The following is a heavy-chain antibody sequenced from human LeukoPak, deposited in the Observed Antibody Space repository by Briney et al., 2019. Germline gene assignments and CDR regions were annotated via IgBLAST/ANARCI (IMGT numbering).Heavy chain of an antibody. Sequence: GGSLRLSCAASGFTSSSYGMHWVRQAPGKGLEWVAVIWYDGSNKYYADSVKGRFTISRDNSKNTLYLQMNSLRAEDTAVYYCARDRDGWTPWGQGTLVTVSS. V-gene: IGHV3-33*01. J-gene: IGHJ5*02. CDR1: GFTSSSYG. CDR2: IWYDGSNK. CDR3: ARDRDGWTP. D-gene: IGHD3/OR15-3a*01.